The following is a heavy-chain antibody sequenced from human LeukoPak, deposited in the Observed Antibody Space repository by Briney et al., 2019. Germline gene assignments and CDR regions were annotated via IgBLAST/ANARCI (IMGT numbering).Heavy chain of an antibody. Sequence: PSETLSLTCAVYGGSFSGYYWSWIRQPPGKGLEWIGRIYTSGSTNYNPSLKSRVTMSVDTSKNQFSLKLSSVTAADTAVYYCARDGNYGSGSYYISWFDPWGQGTLVTVSS. J-gene: IGHJ5*02. D-gene: IGHD3-10*01. CDR1: GGSFSGYY. V-gene: IGHV4-4*07. CDR2: IYTSGST. CDR3: ARDGNYGSGSYYISWFDP.